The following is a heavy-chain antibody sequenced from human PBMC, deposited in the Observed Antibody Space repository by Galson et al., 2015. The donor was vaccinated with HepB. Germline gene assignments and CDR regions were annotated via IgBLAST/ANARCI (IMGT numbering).Heavy chain of an antibody. Sequence: SLRLSCEAPEFSVSSSYVSWVRQAPGKGLEWVSVIYSNGNTYHADAVRGRFPISRDSSKNTVFLQMDSLRVEDTAVYYCARTGYCGGACANLFDIWGQGTLVTVSS. CDR3: ARTGYCGGACANLFDI. J-gene: IGHJ4*02. CDR2: IYSNGNT. D-gene: IGHD2-21*02. CDR1: EFSVSSSY. V-gene: IGHV3-53*01.